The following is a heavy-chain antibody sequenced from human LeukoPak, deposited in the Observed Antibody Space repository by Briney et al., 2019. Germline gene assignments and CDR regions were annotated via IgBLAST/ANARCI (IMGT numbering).Heavy chain of an antibody. Sequence: GESLKISCKGSGYTFTTYWIAWVRQMPGRGLEWMGIIYPGDSDTRYSPSFQGQGMISADKSISTAYLQWSSLQASDTAMYYCARRAHSFPSDGLDIWGQGTMVTVSS. V-gene: IGHV5-51*01. D-gene: IGHD2-15*01. J-gene: IGHJ3*02. CDR1: GYTFTTYW. CDR2: IYPGDSDT. CDR3: ARRAHSFPSDGLDI.